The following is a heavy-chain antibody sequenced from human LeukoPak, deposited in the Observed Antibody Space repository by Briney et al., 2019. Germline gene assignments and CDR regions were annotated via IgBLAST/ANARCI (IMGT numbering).Heavy chain of an antibody. V-gene: IGHV1-18*01. CDR1: DYTFTNYA. J-gene: IGHJ4*02. D-gene: IGHD1-26*01. Sequence: ASVKVSCKASDYTFTNYAIGWVRQAPGQGLEWMGWISAYNGYTSYAQTLQGRVTMTTDTSTSTAYMELRSLRCDDTAMYYCARVGGSYEGLIDYWGQGTLVTVSS. CDR3: ARVGGSYEGLIDY. CDR2: ISAYNGYT.